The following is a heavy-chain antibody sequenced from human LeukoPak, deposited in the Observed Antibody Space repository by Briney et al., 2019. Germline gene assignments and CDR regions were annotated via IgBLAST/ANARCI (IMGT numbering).Heavy chain of an antibody. V-gene: IGHV3-21*01. J-gene: IGHJ4*02. D-gene: IGHD1-26*01. CDR3: VRDLRSGSY. CDR2: ISGSSNYM. CDR1: GFTFSSYS. Sequence: GGSLRLSCAASGFTFSSYSMYWVRRAPGKGLEWVSSISGSSNYMNYADSLKGRFTISRDNAKNSLYLQMNSLRAEDTAVYYCVRDLRSGSYWGRGTLVTVSS.